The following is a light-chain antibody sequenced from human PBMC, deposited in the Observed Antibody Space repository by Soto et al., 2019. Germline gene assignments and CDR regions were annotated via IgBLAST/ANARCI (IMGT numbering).Light chain of an antibody. J-gene: IGKJ2*01. CDR2: LGS. CDR3: MQALQTPYT. Sequence: EIVMTQSPPSLTVTPGEPASISCTSSQRLLHSNGNIFLDWYLQKPGQSPQLLIYLGSNRASGVSDRFSGSEPGTYFTLNISRVEAEDVGVYYCMQALQTPYTFGQGTKLEIK. V-gene: IGKV2-28*01. CDR1: QRLLHSNGNIF.